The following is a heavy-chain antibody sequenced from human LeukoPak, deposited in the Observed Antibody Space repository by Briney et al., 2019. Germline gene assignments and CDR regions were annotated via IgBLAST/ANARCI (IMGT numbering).Heavy chain of an antibody. D-gene: IGHD6-19*01. V-gene: IGHV4-59*08. J-gene: IGHJ4*02. Sequence: NTSETLSLTCTVSGGSISSYYWSWIRQPPGKGLEWIGYIYYSGSTNYNPSLKSRVTISVDTSKNQFSLKLSSVTAADTAVYYCARHSQADSNGWYDILGDFGDWGQGTLVTVSS. CDR2: IYYSGST. CDR1: GGSISSYY. CDR3: ARHSQADSNGWYDILGDFGD.